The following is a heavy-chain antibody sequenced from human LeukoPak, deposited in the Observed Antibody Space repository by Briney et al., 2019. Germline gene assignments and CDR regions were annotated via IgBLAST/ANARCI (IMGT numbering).Heavy chain of an antibody. D-gene: IGHD5-18*01. CDR1: GYSFTIYD. CDR3: ARGGGYSYGYDY. J-gene: IGHJ4*02. Sequence: ASVKVSCKASGYSFTIYDINWVRQATGQGLERVGGMNPNSGNTGYAQKFQGRVTMTRNTSIITPYMELSSLRSEDTAVYYCARGGGYSYGYDYWGQGTLVTVSS. V-gene: IGHV1-8*01. CDR2: MNPNSGNT.